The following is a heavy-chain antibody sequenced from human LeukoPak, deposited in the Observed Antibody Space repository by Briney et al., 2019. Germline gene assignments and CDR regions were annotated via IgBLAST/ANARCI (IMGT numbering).Heavy chain of an antibody. Sequence: SETPSLTCAVYGGSFSGYYWSWIRQPPGKGLEWIGEINHSGSTNYNPSLKSRVTISVDTSKNQFSLKLSSVTAADTAVYYCAREARRGITMIVVRFDYWGQGTLVTVSS. V-gene: IGHV4-34*01. J-gene: IGHJ4*02. CDR3: AREARRGITMIVVRFDY. D-gene: IGHD3-22*01. CDR1: GGSFSGYY. CDR2: INHSGST.